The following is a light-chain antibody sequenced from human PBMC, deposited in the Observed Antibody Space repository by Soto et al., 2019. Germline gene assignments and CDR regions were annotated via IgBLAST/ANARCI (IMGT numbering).Light chain of an antibody. Sequence: DIPMTQSPSTLSASVGDRVTITCRASESISGWLAWYQQKPGKAPKPLIYKTSILESGVPSRFSGSGSGTEFTLTISSLQPDDFATYYCQQYNSYWTFGQGTRVEIK. CDR1: ESISGW. CDR2: KTS. CDR3: QQYNSYWT. J-gene: IGKJ1*01. V-gene: IGKV1-5*03.